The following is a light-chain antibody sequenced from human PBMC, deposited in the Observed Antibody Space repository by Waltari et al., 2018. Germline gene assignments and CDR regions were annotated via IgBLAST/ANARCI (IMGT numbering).Light chain of an antibody. CDR3: QSYDSSNQGV. J-gene: IGLJ2*01. CDR2: EDN. CDR1: SGSIARNY. V-gene: IGLV6-57*01. Sequence: NFMLTQPHSVSESPGKTVTISCTRSSGSIARNYVQWDQQRPGSSPTTVIYEDNQRPSGVPDRFSGSIDSSSNSASLTISGLKTEDEADYYCQSYDSSNQGVFGGGTKLTVL.